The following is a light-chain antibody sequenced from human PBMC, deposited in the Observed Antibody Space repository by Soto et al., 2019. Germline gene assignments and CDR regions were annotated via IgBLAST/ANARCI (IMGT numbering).Light chain of an antibody. CDR2: AAS. CDR1: QGISSY. Sequence: AIRMTQSPSSFSASTGDRVTITCRASQGISSYLAWYQQKPGKAPKLQIYAASTLQSGVPSRFSGSGSGTDFTLTISCLQSEDFATYYFQQYYIYPLTFGQGTKVQIK. V-gene: IGKV1-8*01. J-gene: IGKJ1*01. CDR3: QQYYIYPLT.